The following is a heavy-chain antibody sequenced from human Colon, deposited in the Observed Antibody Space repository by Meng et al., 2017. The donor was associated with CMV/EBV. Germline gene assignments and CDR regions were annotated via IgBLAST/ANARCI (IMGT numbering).Heavy chain of an antibody. J-gene: IGHJ4*02. CDR3: ATDYGDYYFDR. CDR1: GGSISSSSYY. D-gene: IGHD4-17*01. V-gene: IGHV4-39*07. Sequence: QMQLKESGPGLVKPSETLSLTCTVSGGSISSSSYYWGWIRQPPGKGLEWIGNIYYSGYTYYNPSLKSRLTISVDTSKNQFSLKLTSVTAADTAVYYCATDYGDYYFDRWGQGTLVTVSS. CDR2: IYYSGYT.